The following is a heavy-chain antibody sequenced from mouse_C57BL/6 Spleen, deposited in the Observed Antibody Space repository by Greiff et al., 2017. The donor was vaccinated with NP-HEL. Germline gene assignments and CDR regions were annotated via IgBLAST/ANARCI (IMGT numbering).Heavy chain of an antibody. D-gene: IGHD1-1*01. CDR2: INPNNGGT. Sequence: VQLKESGPELVKPGASVKMSCKASGYTFTDYNMHWVKQSHGKSLEWIGYINPNNGGTSYNQKFKGKATLTVNKSSSTAYMELRSLTSEDSAVYYCARNYEGYFDVWGTGTTVTVSS. V-gene: IGHV1-22*01. CDR1: GYTFTDYN. J-gene: IGHJ1*03. CDR3: ARNYEGYFDV.